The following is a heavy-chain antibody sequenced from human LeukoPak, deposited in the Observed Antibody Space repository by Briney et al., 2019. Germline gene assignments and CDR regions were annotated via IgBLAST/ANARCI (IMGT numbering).Heavy chain of an antibody. V-gene: IGHV3-23*01. J-gene: IGHJ4*02. CDR3: AKDPYYCDSSGYCHYFDY. CDR2: ISGSGGST. CDR1: GFTFSSYS. D-gene: IGHD3-22*01. Sequence: GGSLRLSCAASGFTFSSYSMNWVRQAPGKGLEWVSAISGSGGSTYYADSVKGRFTISRDNSKNTLYLQMNSLRAEDTAVYYCAKDPYYCDSSGYCHYFDYWGQGTLVTVSS.